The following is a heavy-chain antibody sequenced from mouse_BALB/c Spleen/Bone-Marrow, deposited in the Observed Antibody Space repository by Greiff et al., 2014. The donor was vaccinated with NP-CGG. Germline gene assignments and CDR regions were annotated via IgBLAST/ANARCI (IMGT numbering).Heavy chain of an antibody. J-gene: IGHJ4*01. CDR1: GYTFTSYY. Sequence: VKLQESGAELVKPGASVKLSCKASGYTFTSYYMYWVKQRPGQGLEWIGEINPSNGGTSFNEKFKSKATLTVDKSSSTAYMQLSSLTSEDSAVYYCTLWCYAMDYWGQGTSVTVSS. CDR3: TLWCYAMDY. V-gene: IGHV1S16*01. D-gene: IGHD1-1*02. CDR2: INPSNGGT.